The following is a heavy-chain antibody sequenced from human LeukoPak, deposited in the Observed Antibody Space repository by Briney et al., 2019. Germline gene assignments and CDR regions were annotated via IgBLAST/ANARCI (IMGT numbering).Heavy chain of an antibody. CDR2: IYSGGST. V-gene: IGHV3-66*01. CDR3: ARDIVVVVAAYYYYYGMDV. Sequence: GALRLSCAASGFTVSINYMSWVRQAPGKWLEWVSVIYSGGSTYYADSVKGRFTIYRDNSKNTLYLQMNSLRAEDPAVYYCARDIVVVVAAYYYYYGMDVWGQGTTVTVSS. CDR1: GFTVSINY. D-gene: IGHD2-15*01. J-gene: IGHJ6*02.